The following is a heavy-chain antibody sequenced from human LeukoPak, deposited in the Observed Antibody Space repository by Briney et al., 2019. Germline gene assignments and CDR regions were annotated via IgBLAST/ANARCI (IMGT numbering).Heavy chain of an antibody. CDR2: INHSGSA. V-gene: IGHV4-34*01. CDR1: GGSFSGYY. CDR3: ARGDYYDSSGYIHP. Sequence: SETLSLTCAVSGGSFSGYYWTWIRQPPGKGLEWIGEINHSGSANYNPSLMSRVTISLDTSKNHFSLNLSSVTAADTAVYYCARGDYYDSSGYIHPWGQGTLVTVSS. D-gene: IGHD3-22*01. J-gene: IGHJ5*02.